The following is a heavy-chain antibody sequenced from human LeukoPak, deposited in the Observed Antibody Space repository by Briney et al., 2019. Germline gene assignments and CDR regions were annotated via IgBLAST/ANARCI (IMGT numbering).Heavy chain of an antibody. CDR2: INPSSGGT. J-gene: IGHJ4*02. Sequence: GASVKVSCKASGYTFTGYYMHWVRQAPGQGLEWMGWINPSSGGTNYAQKFQGRVTMTRDTSISTAYMELSRLRSDDTAVYYCARALVYYDSSGYYGYWGQGTLVTVSS. V-gene: IGHV1-2*02. CDR3: ARALVYYDSSGYYGY. D-gene: IGHD3-22*01. CDR1: GYTFTGYY.